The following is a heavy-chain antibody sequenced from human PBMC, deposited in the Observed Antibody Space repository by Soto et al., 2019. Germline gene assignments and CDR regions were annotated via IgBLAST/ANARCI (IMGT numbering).Heavy chain of an antibody. CDR2: IKSKTDGGTT. Sequence: GGSLRLSCAASGFTFSNAWMSWVRQAPGKGLEWVGRIKSKTDGGTTDYAAPVKGRFTISRDDSKNTLYLQMNSLKTEDTAVYYCTTDYGSSWYIIDYWGQGTLVTVSS. CDR1: GFTFSNAW. J-gene: IGHJ4*02. CDR3: TTDYGSSWYIIDY. V-gene: IGHV3-15*01. D-gene: IGHD6-13*01.